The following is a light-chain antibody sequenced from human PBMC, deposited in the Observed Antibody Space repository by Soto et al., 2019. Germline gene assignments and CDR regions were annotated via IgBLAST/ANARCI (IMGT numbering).Light chain of an antibody. Sequence: EIVLTQSPGTLSLSPGERATLSCRASQSVPSTYFAWYQQKAGQPPRLLISGTSNRATGIPDRFSGSGSGTDFTLTISRLEPEDFAVYYCQQYGSSPPITFGQGTRLEIK. CDR3: QQYGSSPPIT. J-gene: IGKJ5*01. CDR1: QSVPSTY. CDR2: GTS. V-gene: IGKV3-20*01.